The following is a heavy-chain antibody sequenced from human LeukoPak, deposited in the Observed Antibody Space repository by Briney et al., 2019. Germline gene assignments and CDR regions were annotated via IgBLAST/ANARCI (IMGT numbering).Heavy chain of an antibody. CDR2: ISIDGNNK. J-gene: IGHJ4*02. CDR1: GFTSSDYV. V-gene: IGHV3-30*18. CDR3: AKDQSQ. Sequence: PGRSLRLSCAASGFTSSDYVMHWVRQAPGKGLEWVAVISIDGNNKYYGDSVKGRFTISRDNSKNTLYLQINSLRPEDTAVYYCAKDQSQWGQGTLVIVSS.